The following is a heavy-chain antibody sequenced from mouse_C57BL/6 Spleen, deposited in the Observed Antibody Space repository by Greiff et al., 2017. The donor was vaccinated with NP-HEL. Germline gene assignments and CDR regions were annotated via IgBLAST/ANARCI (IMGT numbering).Heavy chain of an antibody. J-gene: IGHJ3*01. Sequence: QVQLQQPGAELVRPGSSVKLSCKASGYTFTSYWMHWVKQRPIQGLEWIGNIDPSDSETHYNQKFKDKATLTVDKSSSTAYMQLSSLTSEDSAAYEGAREENYGNFWEYGGRGKGTLVT. CDR1: GYTFTSYW. V-gene: IGHV1-52*01. D-gene: IGHD2-1*01. CDR3: AREENYGNFWEYGG. CDR2: IDPSDSET.